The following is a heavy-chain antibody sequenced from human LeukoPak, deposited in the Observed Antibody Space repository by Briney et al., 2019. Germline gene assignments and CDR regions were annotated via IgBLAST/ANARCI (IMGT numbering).Heavy chain of an antibody. J-gene: IGHJ3*02. CDR2: IYYSETT. Sequence: SETLSLTCTVSGDSISSGGYYWSWIRQHPGKGLEWIGYIYYSETTAYNPSLKSRLTISVGTSKNQFSLKLSSVTAADTAVYYCARMTGGSAFDIWGQGTVVTVSS. D-gene: IGHD3-16*01. CDR1: GDSISSGGYY. V-gene: IGHV4-31*03. CDR3: ARMTGGSAFDI.